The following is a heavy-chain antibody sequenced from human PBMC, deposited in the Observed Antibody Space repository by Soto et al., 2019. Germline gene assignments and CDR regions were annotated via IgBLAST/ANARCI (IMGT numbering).Heavy chain of an antibody. V-gene: IGHV2-70*01. CDR2: IDWDDDK. D-gene: IGHD1-1*01. Sequence: TLSLTCAVYGGSFSGYYWNLIRQPPGKALEWLALIDWDDDKYYSTSLKTRLTISKDTSKSKVVLTMTNMDPVDTATYYCARTIRDAYNYFEYWGQGTLVTVSS. CDR3: ARTIRDAYNYFEY. J-gene: IGHJ4*02. CDR1: GGSFSGYY.